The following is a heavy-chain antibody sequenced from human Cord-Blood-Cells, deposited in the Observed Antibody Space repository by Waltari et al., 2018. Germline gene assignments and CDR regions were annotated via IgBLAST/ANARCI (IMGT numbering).Heavy chain of an antibody. J-gene: IGHJ4*02. CDR1: GYTFTGFY. V-gene: IGHV1-2*02. Sequence: QVQLVQSGAEVKKPGASVKVSCQASGYTFTGFYMPWVRQSPGQVLEWMGWINPNSGGTNYAQKFQGRVTMTRDTSISTAYMELSRLRSDDTAVYYCARESGYYFDYWGQGTLVTVSS. CDR3: ARESGYYFDY. D-gene: IGHD3-3*01. CDR2: INPNSGGT.